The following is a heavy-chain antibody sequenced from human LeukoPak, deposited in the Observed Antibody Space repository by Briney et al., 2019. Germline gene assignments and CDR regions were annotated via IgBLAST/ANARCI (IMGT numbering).Heavy chain of an antibody. J-gene: IGHJ4*02. Sequence: SGTLSLTCTVSGGSISSSSYYWGWMRQPPGKGLEGIGSNYYSGSTYYNPSLKRLVTISVDTCKNRFSLKLIPVTAADTAVYYCVRSFVVVPAAIEYFAYWGEGTLVTVPS. CDR3: VRSFVVVPAAIEYFAY. CDR2: NYYSGST. V-gene: IGHV4-39*07. CDR1: GGSISSSSYY. D-gene: IGHD2-2*02.